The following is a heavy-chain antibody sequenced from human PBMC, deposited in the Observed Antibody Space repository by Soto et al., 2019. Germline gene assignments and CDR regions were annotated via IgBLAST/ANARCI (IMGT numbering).Heavy chain of an antibody. D-gene: IGHD3-22*01. CDR1: GYIFTDYY. CDR3: ARSDSSGYYFWFDP. J-gene: IGHJ5*02. V-gene: IGHV1-2*06. CDR2: INPNSGGT. Sequence: ASVKVSCKASGYIFTDYYMHWVRQAPGQELGWMGRINPNSGGTNYAQKFQGRVTMTTDTSISTAYMELRSLRSDDTAVYYCARSDSSGYYFWFDPWGQGTLVTVSS.